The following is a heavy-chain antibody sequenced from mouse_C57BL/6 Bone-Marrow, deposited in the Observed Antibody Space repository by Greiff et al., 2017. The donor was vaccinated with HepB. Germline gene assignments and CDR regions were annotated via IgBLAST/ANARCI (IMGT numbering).Heavy chain of an antibody. CDR1: GFTFSSYG. J-gene: IGHJ4*01. Sequence: DVHLVESGGDLVKPGGSLKLSCAASGFTFSSYGMSWVRQTPDKRLEWVATISSGGSYTYYPDSVKGRFTISRDNAKNTLYLQMSSLKSEDTAMYYFARGTGPDYWGQGTSVTVSS. V-gene: IGHV5-6*01. CDR2: ISSGGSYT. CDR3: ARGTGPDY. D-gene: IGHD3-3*01.